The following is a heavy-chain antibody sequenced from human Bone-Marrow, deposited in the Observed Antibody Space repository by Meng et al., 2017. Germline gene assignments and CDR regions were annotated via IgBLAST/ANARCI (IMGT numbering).Heavy chain of an antibody. CDR1: GGSFSTHT. V-gene: IGHV1-69*13. CDR3: ARGRRNEPLFDY. D-gene: IGHD1-14*01. Sequence: QVQLVQSGAEVKKPGSSLKVACKTSGGSFSTHTFSWVRQAPGQGLEWMGGLIAVFDKTKAAPRFQDRVTFTADESTSTAYMELSRLTFDDTAVYFCARGRRNEPLFDYWGQGPLVTVSS. J-gene: IGHJ4*02. CDR2: LIAVFDKT.